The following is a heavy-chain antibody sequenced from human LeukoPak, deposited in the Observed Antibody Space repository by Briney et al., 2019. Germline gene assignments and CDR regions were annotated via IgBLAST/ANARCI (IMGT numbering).Heavy chain of an antibody. V-gene: IGHV4-59*01. CDR3: ARDAGYSYGYYHGMDV. Sequence: PSETLSLTCTVSGGSISSYYWSWIRQPPGKGLEWIGYIYYSGSTNYNPSLKSRVTISVDTSKNQFSLKLSSVTAADTAVYYCARDAGYSYGYYHGMDVWGQGTTVTVSS. D-gene: IGHD5-18*01. J-gene: IGHJ6*02. CDR2: IYYSGST. CDR1: GGSISSYY.